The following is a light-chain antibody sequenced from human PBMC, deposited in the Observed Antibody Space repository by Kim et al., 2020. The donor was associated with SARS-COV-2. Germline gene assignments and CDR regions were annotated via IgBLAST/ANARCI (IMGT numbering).Light chain of an antibody. CDR1: SHSNHF. V-gene: IGLV3-19*01. Sequence: GRRVRVTCKGDSHSNHFASWYQQKQGPAPPLVIYSKNIRHSGIPDRFSFSASGDTDSLTITGAQAEDEAEYYCNSRYSSGDQPLYVFGSGTKVTVL. J-gene: IGLJ1*01. CDR2: SKN. CDR3: NSRYSSGDQPLYV.